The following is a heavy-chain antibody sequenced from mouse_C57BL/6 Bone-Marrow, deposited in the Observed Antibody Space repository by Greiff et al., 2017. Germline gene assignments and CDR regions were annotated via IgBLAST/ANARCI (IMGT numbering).Heavy chain of an antibody. V-gene: IGHV1-81*01. CDR1: GYTFTGYG. D-gene: IGHD2-4*01. CDR2: IYPRSGNT. J-gene: IGHJ3*01. CDR3: ARSNYDY. Sequence: QVPLKESGAELARPGASVKLSCKASGYTFTGYGISWVKQRTGQGLEWIGEIYPRSGNTYYNEKFKGKATLTADKSSSTAYMELRSLTSEDSAVYFCARSNYDYCGQGTLVTVSA.